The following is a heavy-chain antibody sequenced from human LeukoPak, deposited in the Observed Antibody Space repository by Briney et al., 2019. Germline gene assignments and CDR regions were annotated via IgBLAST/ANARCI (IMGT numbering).Heavy chain of an antibody. CDR3: VCLGLGGLSLD. J-gene: IGHJ4*02. Sequence: GGSLRLSCAASGFTFSRYSMHWVRHAPGKGLMWVSHVNSDGSGTDYADSVKGRFTISRDNAKNTLYLQMNSLRVEDTAVYYCVCLGLGGLSLDWGQGTLVTVSS. V-gene: IGHV3-74*01. CDR2: VNSDGSGT. D-gene: IGHD3-16*01. CDR1: GFTFSRYS.